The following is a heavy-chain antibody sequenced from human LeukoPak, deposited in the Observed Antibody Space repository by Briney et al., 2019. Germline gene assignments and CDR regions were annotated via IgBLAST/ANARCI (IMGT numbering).Heavy chain of an antibody. D-gene: IGHD5-18*01. CDR3: AKDYSYGYVSDY. V-gene: IGHV3-30*18. CDR2: ISYDGSNK. Sequence: GGSLRLSSAASGFTFSSYGMHWVRQAPGKGLEWVAVISYDGSNKYYADSVKGRFTISRDNSKNTLYLQMNSLRAEDTAVYYCAKDYSYGYVSDYWGQGTLVTVSS. CDR1: GFTFSSYG. J-gene: IGHJ4*02.